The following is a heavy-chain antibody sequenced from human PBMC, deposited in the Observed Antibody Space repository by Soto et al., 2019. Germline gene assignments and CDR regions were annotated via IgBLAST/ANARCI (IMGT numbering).Heavy chain of an antibody. D-gene: IGHD3-16*01. CDR3: AKGSDVTEGDVEYFQA. V-gene: IGHV3-23*05. CDR2: INKSGGRT. J-gene: IGHJ1*01. Sequence: EVQLLESGGDSVQPGGSLRLSCAASGFTFSNYAMSWVRQAPGQGLEWVSTINKSGGRTYYADSVKGRFTISRDNSKNTLFLQMNSLRVEDTAIYYCAKGSDVTEGDVEYFQAWGQGTLVTISS. CDR1: GFTFSNYA.